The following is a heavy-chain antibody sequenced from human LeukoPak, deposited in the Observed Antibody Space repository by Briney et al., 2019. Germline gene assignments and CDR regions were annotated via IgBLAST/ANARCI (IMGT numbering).Heavy chain of an antibody. V-gene: IGHV4-30-2*01. CDR3: ARGAVAATHYFDY. J-gene: IGHJ4*02. D-gene: IGHD6-19*01. Sequence: SQTLSLTCAVSGGSISSGGYSWSWIRQPPGKGLEWIGYIYHSGSTYYNPSLKSRVTTSVDRSKNQFSLKLSSVTAADTAVYYCARGAVAATHYFDYWGQGTLVTVSS. CDR1: GGSISSGGYS. CDR2: IYHSGST.